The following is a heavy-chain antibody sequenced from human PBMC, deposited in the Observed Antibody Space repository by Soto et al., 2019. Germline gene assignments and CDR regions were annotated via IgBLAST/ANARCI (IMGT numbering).Heavy chain of an antibody. CDR2: IWSDGNNR. V-gene: IGHV3-33*01. CDR3: ARDPPDDDRGHYAFDI. J-gene: IGHJ3*02. Sequence: QVRLLESGGGVVQPGRSLRLSCAASGFTFITYGMHWVRQAPGKGLEWGAGIWSDGNNRYNADSVNGRFTISRDNSKNTLYLQMNSLRAEDTALYYGARDPPDDDRGHYAFDIWGQGTMVPVS. D-gene: IGHD3-9*01. CDR1: GFTFITYG.